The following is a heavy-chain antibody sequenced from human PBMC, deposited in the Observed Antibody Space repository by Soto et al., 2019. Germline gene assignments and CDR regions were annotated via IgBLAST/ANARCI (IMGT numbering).Heavy chain of an antibody. CDR2: ISHSGRI. Sequence: SEILRLTCAVYDGSVRSLSYHRSWKRQPPGKGLEWIAEISHSGRIHFNPSLKSRVTISVDTSKNQFSLKMSSVTAADTALYYCARVERGTATTVVDAFDIWGQGTMVTVSS. CDR1: DGSVRSLSYH. D-gene: IGHD1-1*01. CDR3: ARVERGTATTVVDAFDI. J-gene: IGHJ3*02. V-gene: IGHV4-34*01.